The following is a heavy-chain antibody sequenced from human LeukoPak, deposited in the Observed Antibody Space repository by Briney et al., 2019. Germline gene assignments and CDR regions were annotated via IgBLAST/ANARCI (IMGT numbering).Heavy chain of an antibody. D-gene: IGHD3-22*01. V-gene: IGHV4-59*01. Sequence: SETLSLTCTVSGGSISSYYWSWIRQPPGKGLEWVGYIYYTGTTNYNPSLKSRVTISLGTSKNQFSLKLSSVTAADTAVYYCVRILNYYHSSGLDYWGQGTLVTVSS. CDR3: VRILNYYHSSGLDY. CDR1: GGSISSYY. CDR2: IYYTGTT. J-gene: IGHJ4*02.